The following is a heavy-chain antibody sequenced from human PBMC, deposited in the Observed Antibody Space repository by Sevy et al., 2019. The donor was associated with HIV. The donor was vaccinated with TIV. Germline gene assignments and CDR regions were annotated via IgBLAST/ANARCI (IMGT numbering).Heavy chain of an antibody. CDR1: GFTFSSFA. V-gene: IGHV3-23*01. D-gene: IGHD1-26*01. CDR3: AKDTDSGSYLNDAFDI. CDR2: LNGSGGRT. Sequence: GGSLRLSCAASGFTFSSFAMSWVRQTPGKGLEWVSGLNGSGGRTYYPDSVKGRSTISRDNSKNTRYLQMNSLRAEDTAVYYCAKDTDSGSYLNDAFDIWGQGTMVTVSS. J-gene: IGHJ3*02.